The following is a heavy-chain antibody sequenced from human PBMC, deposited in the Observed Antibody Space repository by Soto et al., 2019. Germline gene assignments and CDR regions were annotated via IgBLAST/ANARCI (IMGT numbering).Heavy chain of an antibody. Sequence: PGGSLRLSCAASGFIFSSYSMSWVRQAPGKGLEWVSGFRTGGDDGTTYYADSVKGRFTISRDNSKNTLFLQMNSLRAEDTAIYYCAKKVNSGPGSQYFSLYWGQGTPVTVSS. CDR3: AKKVNSGPGSQYFSLY. J-gene: IGHJ4*02. CDR2: FRTGGDDGTT. CDR1: GFIFSSYS. V-gene: IGHV3-23*01. D-gene: IGHD3-10*01.